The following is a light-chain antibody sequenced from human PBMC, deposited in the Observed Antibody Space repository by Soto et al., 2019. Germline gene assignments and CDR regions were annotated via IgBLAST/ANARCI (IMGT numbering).Light chain of an antibody. J-gene: IGKJ1*01. CDR2: GAS. V-gene: IGKV3-20*01. CDR3: QQYDSSPWT. Sequence: EIVLTQSPGTLSLSPGERATLSCRASQSVCSSYLAWYQQKPGQAPRLLIYGASSRATGIPDRFSGSGSGTDFTLTISRLGPEDVAVYYCQQYDSSPWTFGQGTKVEIK. CDR1: QSVCSSY.